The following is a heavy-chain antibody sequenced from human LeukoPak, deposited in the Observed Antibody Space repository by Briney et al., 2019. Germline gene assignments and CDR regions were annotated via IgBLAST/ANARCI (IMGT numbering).Heavy chain of an antibody. CDR1: GGSISSYY. J-gene: IGHJ4*02. CDR3: ARGQTIFGVVPYFDY. Sequence: SETLSLTCTVSGGSISSYYWSWIRQPPGKGLEWIGYIYYSGSTNYNPSLKSRVTISVDTSKNQFSLKLSSVTAADTAVYYCARGQTIFGVVPYFDYWGQGTLVTVSS. CDR2: IYYSGST. V-gene: IGHV4-59*01. D-gene: IGHD3-3*01.